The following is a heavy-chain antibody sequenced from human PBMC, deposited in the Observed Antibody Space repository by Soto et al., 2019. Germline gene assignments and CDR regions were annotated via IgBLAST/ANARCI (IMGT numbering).Heavy chain of an antibody. Sequence: RAVRLSCTASGLTFGDYAMILFRQAPGKGLALVGFIRSKAYGGTTEYAASVKGRLTISRDDSKSIAYLQMNSLKTEDTAVYYCTRDQTYYDFWSGPGPFDYWGQGTLVTVSS. D-gene: IGHD3-3*01. CDR1: GLTFGDYA. V-gene: IGHV3-49*03. J-gene: IGHJ4*02. CDR2: IRSKAYGGTT. CDR3: TRDQTYYDFWSGPGPFDY.